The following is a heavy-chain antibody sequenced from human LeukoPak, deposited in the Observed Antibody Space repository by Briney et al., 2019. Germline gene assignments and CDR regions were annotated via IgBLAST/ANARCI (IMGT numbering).Heavy chain of an antibody. CDR2: INPNSGGT. J-gene: IGHJ4*02. Sequence: ASVKVSCKASGYTFTGYYMHWVRQAPGQGLEWMGWINPNSGGTNYAQKFQGRVTMTRDTSISSVYMELSRLSDDTAVYYCARAIAAAGQTGLDYWGQGTLVTVSS. D-gene: IGHD6-13*01. CDR1: GYTFTGYY. CDR3: ARAIAAAGQTGLDY. V-gene: IGHV1-2*02.